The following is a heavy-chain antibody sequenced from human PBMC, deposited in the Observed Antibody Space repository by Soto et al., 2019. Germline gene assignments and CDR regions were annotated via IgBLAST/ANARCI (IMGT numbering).Heavy chain of an antibody. D-gene: IGHD3-3*01. J-gene: IGHJ6*02. CDR2: ISSSSSYR. CDR3: VSYCGIPIFGEVDYYGMDV. CDR1: GFTFIRYL. V-gene: IGHV3-21*01. Sequence: SWAASGFTFIRYLMTPVLPVPWKGLAWVSSISSSSSYRYYADSVKGRFTISRDNAKDSLYMQMNSLRAEDTAVYYCVSYCGIPIFGEVDYYGMDVWGQGTTVTVSS.